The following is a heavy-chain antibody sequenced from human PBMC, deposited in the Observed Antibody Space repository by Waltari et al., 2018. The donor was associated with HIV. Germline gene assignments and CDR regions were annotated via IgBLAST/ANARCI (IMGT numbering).Heavy chain of an antibody. Sequence: QVQLQASGPVLVKPSGTLSLTCAVSGGSLSRINWWSWVRQPPGKGLEWIGEISHISHIGSTNYNPSLKSRVSLSIDKSKSQFSLRLSSVTAADTAVYYCATLYPNSSGWSYGYWGQGTLVTVSS. CDR3: ATLYPNSSGWSYGY. D-gene: IGHD6-19*01. CDR1: GGSLSRINW. V-gene: IGHV4-4*02. CDR2: ISHISHIGST. J-gene: IGHJ4*02.